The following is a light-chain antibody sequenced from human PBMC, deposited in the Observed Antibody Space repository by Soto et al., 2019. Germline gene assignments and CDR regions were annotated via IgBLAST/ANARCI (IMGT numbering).Light chain of an antibody. V-gene: IGKV1-39*01. CDR3: HQSYSTPYA. CDR1: QSISNS. J-gene: IGKJ2*01. Sequence: DIQMTQSPSSLSASVGDRVTITCRASQSISNSLNWFQQKPGKAPNLLIYAASSLQSGVPSRFSGSGSGTDFTLTIGSLQPEDFATYYCHQSYSTPYAFGQGTKLDIK. CDR2: AAS.